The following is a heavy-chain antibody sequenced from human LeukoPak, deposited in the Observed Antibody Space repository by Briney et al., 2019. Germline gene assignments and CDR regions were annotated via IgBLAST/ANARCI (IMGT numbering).Heavy chain of an antibody. V-gene: IGHV4-59*01. CDR3: ASGVGIAAAGVTDY. J-gene: IGHJ4*02. Sequence: SETLSLTCTVSGGSISSYYWSWIRQPPGKELEWIGYIYYSGSTNYNPSLKSRVTISVDTSKNQFSLKLSSVTAADTAVYYCASGVGIAAAGVTDYWGQGTLVTVSS. CDR1: GGSISSYY. D-gene: IGHD6-13*01. CDR2: IYYSGST.